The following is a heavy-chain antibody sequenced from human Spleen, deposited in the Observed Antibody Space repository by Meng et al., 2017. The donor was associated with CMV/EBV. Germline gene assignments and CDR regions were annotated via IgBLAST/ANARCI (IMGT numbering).Heavy chain of an antibody. J-gene: IGHJ4*02. Sequence: SETLSLTCTVSGGSVNSDSYYWSWIRQSTGKGLEWIGSIYYRGSTYYNPSLKSRVTISVDTSKNQFSLKLSSVTAADTAVYYCVRVYYYNTGAYLGVDYWGQGTLVTVSS. CDR2: IYYRGST. V-gene: IGHV4-39*07. CDR3: VRVYYYNTGAYLGVDY. CDR1: GGSVNSDSYY. D-gene: IGHD3-22*01.